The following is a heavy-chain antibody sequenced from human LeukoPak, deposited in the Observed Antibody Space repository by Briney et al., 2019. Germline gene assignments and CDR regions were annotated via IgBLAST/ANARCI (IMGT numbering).Heavy chain of an antibody. CDR1: GFTFTNYA. J-gene: IGHJ5*02. Sequence: GGSLRLSCATSGFTFTNYAMNWVRQAPGKGLEWVSAVTGPGDTTYYADSVRGRFFMSREDSKTTVYLQMNSLRAEDTAVYYCAKDTQDNWNYGYNWFDPWGQGTLVTVSS. V-gene: IGHV3-23*01. D-gene: IGHD1-7*01. CDR3: AKDTQDNWNYGYNWFDP. CDR2: VTGPGDTT.